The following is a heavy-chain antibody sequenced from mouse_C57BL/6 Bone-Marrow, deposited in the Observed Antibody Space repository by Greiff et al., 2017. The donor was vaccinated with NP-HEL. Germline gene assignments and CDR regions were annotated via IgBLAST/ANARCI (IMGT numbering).Heavy chain of an antibody. CDR3: ARRTATSSYWYFDV. CDR1: GYTFTSYW. CDR2: IYPSDSET. Sequence: VKLQQPGAELVRPGSSVKLSCKASGYTFTSYWMDWVKQRPGQGLEWIGNIYPSDSETHYNQKFKDKATLTVDKSSSTAYMQLSSLTSEDSAVYYCARRTATSSYWYFDVWGTGTTVTVSS. D-gene: IGHD6-1*01. J-gene: IGHJ1*03. V-gene: IGHV1-61*01.